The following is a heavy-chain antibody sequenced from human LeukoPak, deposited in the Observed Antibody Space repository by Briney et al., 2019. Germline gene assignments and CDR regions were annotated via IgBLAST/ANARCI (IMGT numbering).Heavy chain of an antibody. D-gene: IGHD2-15*01. V-gene: IGHV1-18*01. CDR1: GYTFTSYG. CDR2: ISAYNGNT. Sequence: ASVKVSCKASGYTFTSYGISWVRQAPGQGLEWMGWISAYNGNTNYAQKLQGRVTMTTDTSTSTAYMELRSLRSDDTAVYYCAREEGCSGGSCPNWFDPWGQGTLVTVSS. CDR3: AREEGCSGGSCPNWFDP. J-gene: IGHJ5*02.